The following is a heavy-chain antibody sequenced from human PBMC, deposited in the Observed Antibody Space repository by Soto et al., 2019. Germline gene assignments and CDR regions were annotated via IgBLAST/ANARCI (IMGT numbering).Heavy chain of an antibody. D-gene: IGHD1-20*01. Sequence: GGSLRLSCAASGFTFSSYSMNWVRQAPGKGLEWVSSISSSSSYIYYADSVKGRFTISRDNAKNSLYLQMNSLRAEDTALYYCAKAHITSPDVAYAFDIWGQGTMVTVSS. CDR2: ISSSSSYI. J-gene: IGHJ3*02. CDR1: GFTFSSYS. V-gene: IGHV3-21*04. CDR3: AKAHITSPDVAYAFDI.